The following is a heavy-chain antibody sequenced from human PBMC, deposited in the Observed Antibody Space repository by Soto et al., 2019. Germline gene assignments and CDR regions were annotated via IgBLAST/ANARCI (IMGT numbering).Heavy chain of an antibody. V-gene: IGHV3-23*01. D-gene: IGHD6-13*01. Sequence: EVQVLESGGGLVQPGWSLGLTCSTSGFTFINYPMTWVRQAPGKGLEWVSVISGTGSITYYGDSVKGRFTISRDNSKNTMYLQMNSLSVEDTAIYYCARVAAAGTKSGIDYGGQGTLVTVSS. CDR1: GFTFINYP. J-gene: IGHJ4*02. CDR3: ARVAAAGTKSGIDY. CDR2: ISGTGSIT.